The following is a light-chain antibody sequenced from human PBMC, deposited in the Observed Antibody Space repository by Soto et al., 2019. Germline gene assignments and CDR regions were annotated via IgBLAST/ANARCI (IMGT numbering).Light chain of an antibody. CDR3: QQYHTLRIL. Sequence: DIQMTQSPSSLSASVGDRVTITCQASQDISNYLNWYQQKPGKAPKLLIYDASNLETGVPSRFSGSGSGTDFTFTISSLQPFFISTYYCQQYHTLRILFGPGTNLDIK. J-gene: IGKJ3*01. V-gene: IGKV1-33*01. CDR1: QDISNY. CDR2: DAS.